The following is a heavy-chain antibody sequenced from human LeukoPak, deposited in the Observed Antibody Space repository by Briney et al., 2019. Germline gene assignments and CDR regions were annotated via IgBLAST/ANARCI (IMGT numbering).Heavy chain of an antibody. J-gene: IGHJ4*02. CDR2: ISDSSSTI. V-gene: IGHV3-48*01. CDR1: GFTFSTYN. CDR3: ARDLNREDFDY. Sequence: HPGGSLRLSCAASGFTFSTYNMNWVRQAPGKGLEWVSYISDSSSTIYYADSVKGRFTVSRDNSKNTLYLQMNGLRADDTAVYYCARDLNREDFDYWGQGTLVAVSS. D-gene: IGHD3-9*01.